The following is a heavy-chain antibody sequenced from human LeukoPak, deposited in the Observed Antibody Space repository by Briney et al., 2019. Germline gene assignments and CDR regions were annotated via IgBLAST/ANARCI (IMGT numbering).Heavy chain of an antibody. CDR3: ARAPASYSGYDYYFDY. V-gene: IGHV1-3*01. CDR2: INAGNGNT. J-gene: IGHJ4*02. Sequence: ASVKVSFKASGYTFTSYAMHWVRQAPGQRREWMGWINAGNGNTKSSQKFQGRVTITRDTSASTAYMELSSLRSEDTAVYYCARAPASYSGYDYYFDYWGQGTLVTVSS. D-gene: IGHD5-12*01. CDR1: GYTFTSYA.